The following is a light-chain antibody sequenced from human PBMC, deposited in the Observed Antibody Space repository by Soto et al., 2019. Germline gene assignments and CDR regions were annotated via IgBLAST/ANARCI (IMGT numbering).Light chain of an antibody. CDR2: ATS. J-gene: IGKJ3*01. CDR1: QNINSY. V-gene: IGKV3-11*01. Sequence: EIVLTQSPATLSLSPGERATLSCRASQNINSYLAWYQQKPGQAPRLLIYATSNRATGIPARFSGSGSGTDFILSISSLEPEDFAVYYCQQRSSWPFTFGPGTKVDIK. CDR3: QQRSSWPFT.